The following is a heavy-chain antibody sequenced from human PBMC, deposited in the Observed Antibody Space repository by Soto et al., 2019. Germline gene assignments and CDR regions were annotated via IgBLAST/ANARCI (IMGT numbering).Heavy chain of an antibody. CDR1: GFTFSSYA. Sequence: LRLSCSASGFTFSSYAMHWVRQAPGKGLEYVSAISSNGGSTYYADSVKGRFTISRDNSKNTLYLQMSSLRAEDTAVYYCVKIAVAARRGPFDYWGQGTLVTVSS. CDR3: VKIAVAARRGPFDY. CDR2: ISSNGGST. V-gene: IGHV3-64D*06. J-gene: IGHJ4*02. D-gene: IGHD6-6*01.